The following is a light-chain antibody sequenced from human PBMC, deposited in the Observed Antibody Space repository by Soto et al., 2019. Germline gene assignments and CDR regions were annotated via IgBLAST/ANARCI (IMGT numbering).Light chain of an antibody. CDR3: QQSYRTPRT. J-gene: IGKJ1*01. Sequence: DIQMSQSPSSLSSYVGDRVTITCRASQSISSYLNWYQQKPGKAPKLLIYAASSLQSGVPSRFSGSGSGTDFTLTISSLQPEDFATYYCQQSYRTPRTFGQGTKV. V-gene: IGKV1-39*01. CDR1: QSISSY. CDR2: AAS.